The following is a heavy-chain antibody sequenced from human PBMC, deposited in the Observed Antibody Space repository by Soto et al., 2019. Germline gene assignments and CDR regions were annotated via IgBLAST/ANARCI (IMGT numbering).Heavy chain of an antibody. J-gene: IGHJ6*02. V-gene: IGHV3-73*01. CDR1: GFTFSGSA. D-gene: IGHD3-10*01. Sequence: GGSLRLSCAASGFTFSGSAMHWVRQASGKGLEWVGRIRSKANSYATAYAASGKGRFTISRDDSKNTAYLQMNSLKTEDTAVYYCTSEYYYGSGSYYNNLYYYGMDVWGQGTTVTVSS. CDR3: TSEYYYGSGSYYNNLYYYGMDV. CDR2: IRSKANSYAT.